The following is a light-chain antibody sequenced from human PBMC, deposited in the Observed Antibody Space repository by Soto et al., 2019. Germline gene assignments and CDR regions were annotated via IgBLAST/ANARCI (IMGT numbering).Light chain of an antibody. CDR2: KAS. J-gene: IGKJ1*01. CDR3: QQYNDNWT. V-gene: IGKV1-5*03. CDR1: QSISNW. Sequence: DIQMTQSPSTLSASVGDRVTITCRASQSISNWLAWYQQKPGKAPKLLIYKASTLQSGVPSRFSGSGSGTEFTLAISSLQPDDSATYYCQQYNDNWTFGQGTKVDIK.